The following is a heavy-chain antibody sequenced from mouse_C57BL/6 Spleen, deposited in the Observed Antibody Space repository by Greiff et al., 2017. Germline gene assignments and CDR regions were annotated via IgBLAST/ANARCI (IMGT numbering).Heavy chain of an antibody. CDR3: ARHERDGYDVGYYAMDY. D-gene: IGHD2-2*01. CDR1: GYTFTEYT. V-gene: IGHV1-62-2*01. CDR2: FYPGSGSI. Sequence: QVQLKESGAELVKPGASVKLSCKASGYTFTEYTIHWVKQRSGQGLEWIGWFYPGSGSIKYNEKFKDKATLTADKSSSTVYMELSRLTSEDSAVYFCARHERDGYDVGYYAMDYWGQGTSVTVSS. J-gene: IGHJ4*01.